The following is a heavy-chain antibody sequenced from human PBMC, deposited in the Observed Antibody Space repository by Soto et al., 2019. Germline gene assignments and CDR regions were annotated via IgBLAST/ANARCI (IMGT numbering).Heavy chain of an antibody. CDR3: ARKIVLVPGATGDYFDS. V-gene: IGHV4-30-4*01. J-gene: IGHJ4*02. Sequence: EQLQESGPGLVKASQTLSLTCTVSDDSITNADYYWSWIRHSPGKGLEWIGHIDYSGSTDFNPSLKSRVAISVDTSKNQFSLKLRSVTAADTALYYCARKIVLVPGATGDYFDSWGQGTLVTVSS. CDR2: IDYSGST. CDR1: DDSITNADYY. D-gene: IGHD3-10*01.